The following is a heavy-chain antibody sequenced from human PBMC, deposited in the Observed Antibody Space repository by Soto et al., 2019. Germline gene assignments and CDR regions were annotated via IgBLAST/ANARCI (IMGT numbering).Heavy chain of an antibody. CDR1: SGSISSSNW. CDR2: IYHSGST. CDR3: AGGGSIVVATRRLMDV. Sequence: SETLSLTCAVSSGSISSSNWWSWVRQPPGKGLEWIGEIYHSGSTNYNPSLKSRVTISVDKSKNQFSLKLSSVTVADTAFYYCAGGGSIVVATRRLMDVWGKGTTVTVSS. J-gene: IGHJ6*03. V-gene: IGHV4-4*02. D-gene: IGHD3-22*01.